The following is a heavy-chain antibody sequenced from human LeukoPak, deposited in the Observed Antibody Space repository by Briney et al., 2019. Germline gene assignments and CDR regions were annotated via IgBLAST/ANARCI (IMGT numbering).Heavy chain of an antibody. V-gene: IGHV1-69*13. CDR2: IIPIFGTA. CDR1: GGTFSSYA. D-gene: IGHD3-3*01. CDR3: AREPRVTIFGVVHEYWYFDL. J-gene: IGHJ2*01. Sequence: GASVKVSCKASGGTFSSYAISWVRQAPGQGLEWMGGIIPIFGTANYAQKFQGRVTITADESTSTAYMELSRLRSDDTAVYYCAREPRVTIFGVVHEYWYFDLWGRGTLVTVSS.